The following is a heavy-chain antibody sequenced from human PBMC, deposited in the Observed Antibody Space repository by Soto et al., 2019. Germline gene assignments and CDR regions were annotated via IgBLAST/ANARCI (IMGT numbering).Heavy chain of an antibody. CDR3: AKSRAYSVTEPALFDEMDV. D-gene: IGHD5-12*01. V-gene: IGHV1-69*01. CDR2: IIPIHRTR. J-gene: IGHJ6*02. Sequence: QVQLVQSGAEVQTLGSSLKVSCKASGGTFNSNALSWVRQAPGQGLEWMGAIIPIHRTRKYAKKFQERVTFSADESTDTASMESTSLRSEDTAVYYCAKSRAYSVTEPALFDEMDVWGQGTTVSV. CDR1: GGTFNSNA.